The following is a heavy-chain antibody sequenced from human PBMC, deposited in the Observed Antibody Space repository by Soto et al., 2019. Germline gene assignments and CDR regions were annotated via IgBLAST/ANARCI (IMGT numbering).Heavy chain of an antibody. D-gene: IGHD3-9*01. CDR2: INAGNGNT. Sequence: GASVKVSCKASGYTFTSYAMHWVRQAPGQRLEWMGWINAGNGNTKYSQKFQGRVTITRDTSASTAYMELSSLRSEDTAVYYCARDHDILTGYYPNYFDYWGQGTLDTVSS. CDR1: GYTFTSYA. V-gene: IGHV1-3*01. J-gene: IGHJ4*02. CDR3: ARDHDILTGYYPNYFDY.